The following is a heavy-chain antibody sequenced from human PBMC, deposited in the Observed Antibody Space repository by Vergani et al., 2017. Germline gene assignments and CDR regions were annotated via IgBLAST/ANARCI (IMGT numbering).Heavy chain of an antibody. CDR2: MDYSGST. D-gene: IGHD2-15*01. V-gene: IGHV4-39*01. Sequence: QVQLQESGPGLVKPSETLSLTCTVSGDSVISTDCHWGWLRQPPGKGLEWIGIMDYSGSTSYNPSLESRISISFETPKNQLSLRLTSVTAADTAVYYCASKRGACRAAYCHSYDFWGPGTLVGVSS. CDR1: GDSVISTDCH. CDR3: ASKRGACRAAYCHSYDF. J-gene: IGHJ4*02.